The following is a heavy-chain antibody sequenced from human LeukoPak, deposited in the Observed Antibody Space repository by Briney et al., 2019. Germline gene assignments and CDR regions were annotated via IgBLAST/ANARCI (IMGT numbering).Heavy chain of an antibody. V-gene: IGHV3-20*04. Sequence: PGGSLRLSCAASGFTFDDYGMTWVRQAPGKGLEWVSGINWNGGSTGYADSVKGRSTISRDNAKNSLYLEMNSLRAEDTALYYCARDIYYYDSSGYYFPGGSDYWGQGTLVTVSS. J-gene: IGHJ4*02. CDR2: INWNGGST. CDR3: ARDIYYYDSSGYYFPGGSDY. D-gene: IGHD3-22*01. CDR1: GFTFDDYG.